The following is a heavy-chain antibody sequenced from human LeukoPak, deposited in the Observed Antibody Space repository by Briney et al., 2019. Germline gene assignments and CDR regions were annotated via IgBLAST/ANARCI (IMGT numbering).Heavy chain of an antibody. V-gene: IGHV4-59*12. CDR3: ARGYCSSTSCSKDYYYGMDV. CDR2: IYYSGST. J-gene: IGHJ6*02. D-gene: IGHD2-2*01. CDR1: GGSISSYY. Sequence: PSETLSLTCTVSGGSISSYYWSWIRQPPGKGLEWIGYIYYSGSTNYNPSLKSRVTISVDTSKNQFSLKLSSVTAADTAVYYCARGYCSSTSCSKDYYYGMDVWGQGTTVTVSS.